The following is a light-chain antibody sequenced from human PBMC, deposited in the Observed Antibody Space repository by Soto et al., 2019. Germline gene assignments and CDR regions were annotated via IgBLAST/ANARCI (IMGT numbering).Light chain of an antibody. CDR1: EGISTY. CDR3: QQFNTYPLT. J-gene: IGKJ4*01. V-gene: IGKV1-9*01. Sequence: IQLTQSPSSLSSSVGDRVTITCRASEGISTYLAWYQQKPGKAPKLLIYPASTFPSGVPSRFSGGGSGTDFTLTISSLQPEDFATYYCQQFNTYPLTFGGGTKVEIK. CDR2: PAS.